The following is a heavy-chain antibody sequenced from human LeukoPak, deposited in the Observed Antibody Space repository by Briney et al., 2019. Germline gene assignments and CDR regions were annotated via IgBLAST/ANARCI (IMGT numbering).Heavy chain of an antibody. V-gene: IGHV3-74*01. Sequence: GGSLRLSCAASGLTFSSYWMHWVRQAPGKGLVWVSSIKGDGSSTNYAGSVKGRFTISRDNAENTLYLQMNSLRAEDTAVYYCARATSGTSYNYWGQGTLVTVSS. CDR1: GLTFSSYW. D-gene: IGHD3-10*01. J-gene: IGHJ4*02. CDR3: ARATSGTSYNY. CDR2: IKGDGSST.